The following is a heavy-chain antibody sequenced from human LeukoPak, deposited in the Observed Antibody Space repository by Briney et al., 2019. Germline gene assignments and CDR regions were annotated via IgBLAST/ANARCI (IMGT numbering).Heavy chain of an antibody. Sequence: SETLSLTCTVSGGSISSYYWSWIRQPAGKGLEWIGRTYTSGSTNYNPSLKSRVTMSVDTSKNQFSLKLSSVTAADTAVYYCARDGVVAAPYYYYYYMDVWGKGTTVTVSS. D-gene: IGHD2-15*01. CDR2: TYTSGST. CDR1: GGSISSYY. V-gene: IGHV4-4*07. J-gene: IGHJ6*03. CDR3: ARDGVVAAPYYYYYYMDV.